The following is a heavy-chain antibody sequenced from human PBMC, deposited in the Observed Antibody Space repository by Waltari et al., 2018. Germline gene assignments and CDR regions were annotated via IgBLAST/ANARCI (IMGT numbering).Heavy chain of an antibody. Sequence: EVDLVQSGAEVKKPGATVTISCKASGSTFMDYFRHWVQQAPGKGLEWMGRIDPEDGETVYSEKFQGRVTITADTSTDTAYMELSSLTSGDTAVYYCAPLPGGSGQTFDYWGQGTLVTVSS. V-gene: IGHV1-69-2*01. CDR2: IDPEDGET. D-gene: IGHD3-10*01. CDR1: GSTFMDYF. J-gene: IGHJ4*02. CDR3: APLPGGSGQTFDY.